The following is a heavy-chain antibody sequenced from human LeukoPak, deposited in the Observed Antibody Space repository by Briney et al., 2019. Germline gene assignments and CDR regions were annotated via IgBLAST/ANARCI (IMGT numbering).Heavy chain of an antibody. CDR1: GFTFSSYS. V-gene: IGHV3-21*04. D-gene: IGHD3-10*01. Sequence: PGGSLRLSCAASGFTFSSYSINWVRQAPGKGLEWVSSISSSSSYIYYADSVKGRFTISRVNSKNTLYLQMNSLRAEDTAVYYCAKDRAQTPLKYWGQGTLVTVSS. CDR3: AKDRAQTPLKY. J-gene: IGHJ4*02. CDR2: ISSSSSYI.